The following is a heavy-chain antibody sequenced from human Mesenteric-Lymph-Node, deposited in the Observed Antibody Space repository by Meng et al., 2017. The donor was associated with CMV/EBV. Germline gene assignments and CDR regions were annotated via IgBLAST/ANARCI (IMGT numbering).Heavy chain of an antibody. D-gene: IGHD4-23*01. CDR1: GFTFSRYW. CDR3: ARDLDYGGNRAMGALDM. V-gene: IGHV3-7*01. J-gene: IGHJ3*02. CDR2: INQDGSEK. Sequence: ETLSLTCAASGFTFSRYWMSWVRQAPGKGLEWVANINQDGSEKYYVDSVKGRFTISRDNTKNSLYLQMNSLRAEDTAVYYCARDLDYGGNRAMGALDMWGQGTMVTVSS.